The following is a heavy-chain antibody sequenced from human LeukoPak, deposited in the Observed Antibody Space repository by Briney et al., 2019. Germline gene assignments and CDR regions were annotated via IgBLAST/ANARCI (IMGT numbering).Heavy chain of an antibody. CDR3: ARTVLRSLGEFSLRGWFDP. V-gene: IGHV3-21*01. J-gene: IGHJ5*02. D-gene: IGHD3-16*01. CDR2: ISSSSSYI. CDR1: GFTFSSYS. Sequence: GGSLRLSCAASGFTFSSYSMNWVRQAPGRGLEWVSSISSSSSYIYYADSVKGRFTISRDNAKNSLYLQMNSLRAEDTAVYYCARTVLRSLGEFSLRGWFDPWGQGTLVIVSS.